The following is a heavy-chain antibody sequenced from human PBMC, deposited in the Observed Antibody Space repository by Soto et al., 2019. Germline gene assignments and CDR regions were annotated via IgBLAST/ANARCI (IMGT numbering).Heavy chain of an antibody. J-gene: IGHJ4*02. D-gene: IGHD4-17*01. CDR1: GGTFSSYA. V-gene: IGHV1-69*12. Sequence: QVQLVQSGAEVKKPGSSVKVSCKASGGTFSSYAISWVRQAPGQGLEWMGGIIPIFGTANYAQKFQGRVTITADESTSTAYMERSSLRSEDTAVYYCARAPPILYDDYDTSHRFDYWGQGTLVTVTS. CDR2: IIPIFGTA. CDR3: ARAPPILYDDYDTSHRFDY.